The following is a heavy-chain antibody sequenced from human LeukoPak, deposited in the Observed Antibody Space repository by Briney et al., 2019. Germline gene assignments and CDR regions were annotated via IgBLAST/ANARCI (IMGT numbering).Heavy chain of an antibody. V-gene: IGHV3-23*01. CDR2: ISYSGST. CDR1: GFTFSSYA. CDR3: AKGSGGVMTTIDH. Sequence: GGSLRLSCAASGFTFSSYAMNWVRQAPGKGLEWVSSISYSGSTYYADSVKGRFTISRVNSKSTLYLQMNSLRAEDTALYYCAKGSGGVMTTIDHWGQGTLVTASS. D-gene: IGHD2-21*01. J-gene: IGHJ4*02.